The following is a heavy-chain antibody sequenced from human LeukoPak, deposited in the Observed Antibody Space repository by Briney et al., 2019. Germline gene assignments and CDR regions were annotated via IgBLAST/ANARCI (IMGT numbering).Heavy chain of an antibody. J-gene: IGHJ4*02. D-gene: IGHD3-10*01. Sequence: PSETLPLTCTVSGGSISSYYWSWIRQPPGKGLEWIGYITNSGSTNYNPSLKSRVTISVDTSKSQFSLKLSSVTAADTAVYYCARHSRSSGNWGQGTLVTVSS. CDR2: ITNSGST. V-gene: IGHV4-59*08. CDR1: GGSISSYY. CDR3: ARHSRSSGN.